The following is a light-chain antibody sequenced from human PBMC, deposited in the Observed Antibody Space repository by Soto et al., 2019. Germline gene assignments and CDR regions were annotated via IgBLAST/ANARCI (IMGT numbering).Light chain of an antibody. CDR3: QQYDNLTLT. V-gene: IGKV1-33*01. J-gene: IGKJ4*01. Sequence: DIQMTQSPSSLSASVGDRGTITWQASQDISNYLNWYQQKPGNDPKLLIYDASNLETGVPSRFSGGGSATYFTFTISRLQTEDIATYYCQQYDNLTLTFGGGTKVDIK. CDR2: DAS. CDR1: QDISNY.